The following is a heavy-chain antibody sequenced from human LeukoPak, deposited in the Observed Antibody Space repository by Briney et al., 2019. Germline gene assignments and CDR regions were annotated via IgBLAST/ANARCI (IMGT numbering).Heavy chain of an antibody. CDR3: AREGEYYYGSGSYYNG. J-gene: IGHJ4*02. CDR1: GGSISSYY. D-gene: IGHD3-10*01. Sequence: ASETLSLTCSVSGGSISSYYWSWIRQPPGKGLEWIGYIYYSGSTNYNPSLKSRVTISVDTSKNQFSLKLSSVTAADTAVYYCAREGEYYYGSGSYYNGWGQGTLVTVSS. V-gene: IGHV4-59*01. CDR2: IYYSGST.